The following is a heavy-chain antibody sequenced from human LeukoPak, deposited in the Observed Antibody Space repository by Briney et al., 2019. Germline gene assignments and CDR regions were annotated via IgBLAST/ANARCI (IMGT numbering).Heavy chain of an antibody. CDR2: IKQDGSEK. J-gene: IGHJ3*02. D-gene: IGHD3-10*01. CDR1: GFTFSSYW. V-gene: IGHV3-7*01. Sequence: PGGSLRLSCAASGFTFSSYWMSWVRQAPGKGLEWVANIKQDGSEKYYVDSVKGRFTISRDNAKNSLCLQMNSLRAEDTAVYYCARERGDYYGSEAFDIWGQGTMVTVSS. CDR3: ARERGDYYGSEAFDI.